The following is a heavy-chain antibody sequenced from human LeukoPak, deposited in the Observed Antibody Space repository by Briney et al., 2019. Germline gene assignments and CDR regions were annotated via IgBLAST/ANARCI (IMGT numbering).Heavy chain of an antibody. J-gene: IGHJ4*02. V-gene: IGHV1-2*02. Sequence: ASVKVSCKASGYTFTGYYLHWVRQAPGQGLEWMGWINPIIGATNYAQKFQGSVTMTTDTSTNTAYMELSCRTSDDTAVYYCARPRIENHGYYYGHWGQGTLVTVST. CDR2: INPIIGAT. CDR3: ARPRIENHGYYYGH. D-gene: IGHD3-22*01. CDR1: GYTFTGYY.